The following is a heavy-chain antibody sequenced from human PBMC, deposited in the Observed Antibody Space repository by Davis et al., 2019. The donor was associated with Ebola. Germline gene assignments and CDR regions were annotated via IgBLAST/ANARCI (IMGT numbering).Heavy chain of an antibody. CDR2: ISSSSSYT. Sequence: GESLKISCAASEFTFSDYYMSWIRQAPGKGLEWVSYISSSSSYTNYADSVKGRFTISRDNAKNSLYLQMNSLRAEDTAVYYCARVLGGLDYWGQGTLVTVSS. J-gene: IGHJ4*02. CDR1: EFTFSDYY. CDR3: ARVLGGLDY. V-gene: IGHV3-11*06. D-gene: IGHD3-10*01.